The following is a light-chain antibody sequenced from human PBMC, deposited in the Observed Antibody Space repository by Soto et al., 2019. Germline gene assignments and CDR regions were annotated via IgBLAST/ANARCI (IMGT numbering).Light chain of an antibody. CDR1: QSVSSSY. CDR3: QQCGSSPKT. Sequence: EIVLTQSPGTLSLSPGERATLSCRASQSVSSSYLAWYQQKPGQAPRLLIYGASSRATGIPDRFSGSGSRIDFTLTISRLEPEDFAVYYCQQCGSSPKTFGQGTKVEIK. J-gene: IGKJ1*01. CDR2: GAS. V-gene: IGKV3-20*01.